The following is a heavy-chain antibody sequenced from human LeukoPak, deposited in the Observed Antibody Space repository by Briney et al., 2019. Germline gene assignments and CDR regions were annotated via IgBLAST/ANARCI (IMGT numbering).Heavy chain of an antibody. V-gene: IGHV1-18*01. D-gene: IGHD3-22*01. Sequence: ASVKVSCKTSGFTFNTYGIAWVRQAPGQGLEWMGWISAYNGKTDYAQNLQDRVTMTKDTSTITAYMELRSLRSDDTAVYYCAREGSLHDSGDYYLSWFDPWGQGTLVTVSS. CDR2: ISAYNGKT. J-gene: IGHJ5*02. CDR1: GFTFNTYG. CDR3: AREGSLHDSGDYYLSWFDP.